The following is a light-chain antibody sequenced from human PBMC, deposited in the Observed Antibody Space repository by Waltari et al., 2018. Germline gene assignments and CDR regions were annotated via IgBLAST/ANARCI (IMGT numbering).Light chain of an antibody. CDR3: SSYTTSSTRVV. V-gene: IGLV2-14*01. J-gene: IGLJ2*01. CDR2: EVS. CDR1: SRDVGVYNY. Sequence: QSALTQPASVSGSPGQSTTISCPGSSRDVGVYNYVPWYQQHPGKAPKLLIYEVSYRPSGVSYRFSGSKSGNTASLTISGLQAEDEADYYCSSYTTSSTRVVFGGGTKVTVL.